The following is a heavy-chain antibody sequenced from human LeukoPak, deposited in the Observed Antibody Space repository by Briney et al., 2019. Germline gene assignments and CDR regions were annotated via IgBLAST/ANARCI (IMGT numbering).Heavy chain of an antibody. Sequence: GSLRLSCAASGFTFSSYEMNWVRQAPGKGLEWVSYISSSGSTIYYADSVKGRFTISRDNAKNSLYLQMNSLRAEDTAVYYCARSYYYDSRGSHVYWGQGTLVTVSS. CDR2: ISSSGSTI. D-gene: IGHD3-22*01. V-gene: IGHV3-48*03. CDR3: ARSYYYDSRGSHVY. J-gene: IGHJ4*02. CDR1: GFTFSSYE.